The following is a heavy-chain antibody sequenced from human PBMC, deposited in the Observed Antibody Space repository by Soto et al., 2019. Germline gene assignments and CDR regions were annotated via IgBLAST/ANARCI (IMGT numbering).Heavy chain of an antibody. Sequence: GESPKISCKGSGYSFTTHWIGWGRQMPGKGLEWMGIIYPGDSETRYSPSFQGQVTISADKSISTAYLQWSSLKASDTAMYYCARRYCSGGSCLMDVWGQGTTVTVSS. CDR2: IYPGDSET. D-gene: IGHD2-15*01. V-gene: IGHV5-51*01. J-gene: IGHJ6*02. CDR3: ARRYCSGGSCLMDV. CDR1: GYSFTTHW.